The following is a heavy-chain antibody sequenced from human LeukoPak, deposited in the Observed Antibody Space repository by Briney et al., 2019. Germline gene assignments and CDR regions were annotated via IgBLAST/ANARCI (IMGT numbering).Heavy chain of an antibody. CDR1: GYMFTSHG. J-gene: IGHJ4*02. Sequence: ASVKVSCKSSGYMFTSHGIHWLRQAPGQGLEWMGWVSAQNGNTNYMQQFLGRVTMTRDTSASTVYMELRSLKSDDTAVYYCARESIGGYGFDYWGQGTPVTVAS. CDR2: VSAQNGNT. V-gene: IGHV1-18*01. CDR3: ARESIGGYGFDY. D-gene: IGHD6-25*01.